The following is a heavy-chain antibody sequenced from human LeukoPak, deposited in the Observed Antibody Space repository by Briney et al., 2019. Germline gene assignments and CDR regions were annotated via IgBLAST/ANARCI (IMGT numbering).Heavy chain of an antibody. CDR3: GREGGGYIVVVPAAPFDY. Sequence: GGSLRLSCAASGFTVSSYSMNWVRQAPGKGLEWVSYISSGSSTIYSADAVKGRFTFSRDNAKTSLYLQMNSLRDEATAVYYSGREGGGYIVVVPAAPFDYWGQGTLVTVSS. V-gene: IGHV3-48*02. CDR2: ISSGSSTI. J-gene: IGHJ4*02. CDR1: GFTVSSYS. D-gene: IGHD2-2*01.